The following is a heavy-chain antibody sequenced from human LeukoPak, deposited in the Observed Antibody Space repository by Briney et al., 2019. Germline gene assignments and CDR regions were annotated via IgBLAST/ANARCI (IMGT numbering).Heavy chain of an antibody. J-gene: IGHJ3*02. Sequence: GGSLRLSCAASGFTYSGYGMHWVRQAPGKGLEWVAFIRYDGSNKYYADSVKGRFTISRDNSKNTLYLQMNSLRAEDTAVYYCAKDPRSQLPSAFDIWGQGTMVTVSS. CDR2: IRYDGSNK. CDR3: AKDPRSQLPSAFDI. D-gene: IGHD2-2*01. V-gene: IGHV3-30*02. CDR1: GFTYSGYG.